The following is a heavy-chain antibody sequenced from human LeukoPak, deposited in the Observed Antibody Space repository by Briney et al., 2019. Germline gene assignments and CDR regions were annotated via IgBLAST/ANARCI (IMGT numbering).Heavy chain of an antibody. CDR3: ARVAVAGTDPGGFDI. CDR2: INHSGNA. CDR1: VWTFSGYY. D-gene: IGHD6-13*01. J-gene: IGHJ3*02. V-gene: IGHV4-34*01. Sequence: AETLSLTCAAYVWTFSGYYWSWIRQPPGKALERIGEINHSGNANNNPSLKSRVTISVDTSKNRFHLKLSSVTAAETAVYSCARVAVAGTDPGGFDIWGEGTMVTVSS.